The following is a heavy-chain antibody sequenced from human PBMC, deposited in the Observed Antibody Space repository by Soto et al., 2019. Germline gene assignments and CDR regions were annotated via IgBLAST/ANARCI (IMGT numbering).Heavy chain of an antibody. CDR3: VKEPGNSAWSYYFDY. D-gene: IGHD6-19*01. CDR2: ISASGSST. Sequence: PGGSLRLSCSASGFVFSDYAMHWVRQAPGKGLEYVSGISASGSSTYYADSVKGRFTISRDNYKNTLYLQMSSLRADDTAVFYCVKEPGNSAWSYYFDYWGQGTLVTVSS. CDR1: GFVFSDYA. V-gene: IGHV3-64D*06. J-gene: IGHJ4*02.